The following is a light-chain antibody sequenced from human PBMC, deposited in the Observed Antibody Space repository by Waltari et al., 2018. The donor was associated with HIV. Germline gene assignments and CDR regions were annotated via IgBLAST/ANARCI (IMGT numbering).Light chain of an antibody. CDR1: QSIFYNSNNKNY. V-gene: IGKV4-1*01. Sequence: DIVMTQSPDSLAVSLGERATINCKSSQSIFYNSNNKNYLAWYQQKPGQPPKLLIYWASTRESGVPDRFNGSGSGTYFTLTISSLQAEDVAVYYCQQYFTSPVTFGQGTKLEIK. CDR2: WAS. J-gene: IGKJ2*01. CDR3: QQYFTSPVT.